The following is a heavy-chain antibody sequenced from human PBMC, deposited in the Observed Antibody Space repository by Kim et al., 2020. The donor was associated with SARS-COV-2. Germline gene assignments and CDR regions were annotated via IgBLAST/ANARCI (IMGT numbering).Heavy chain of an antibody. CDR2: IFYGGNT. CDR1: RSSIRASSYY. J-gene: IGHJ6*02. V-gene: IGHV4-39*01. D-gene: IGHD3-10*01. Sequence: SETLSLTCTVSRSSIRASSYYWAWVRQSPGKGLEWIGNIFYGGNTKYNPSLKSRLTISVDTSMNQFSLKLTSVTATDTAVYYCARQSGYYYYAMDVWGRG. CDR3: ARQSGYYYYAMDV.